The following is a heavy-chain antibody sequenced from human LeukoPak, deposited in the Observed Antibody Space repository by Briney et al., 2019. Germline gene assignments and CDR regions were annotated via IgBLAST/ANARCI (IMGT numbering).Heavy chain of an antibody. D-gene: IGHD3-10*01. V-gene: IGHV5-51*01. J-gene: IGHJ4*02. CDR1: GYSFTSYW. Sequence: GESLQISCKGSGYSFTSYWIGWVRQLPGKGLEWMGIIYPGDSDTRYSPSFQGQVTISADKSISTAYLQWSSLKASDTAMYYCARSTTMVRGVITSFDYWGQGTLVTVSS. CDR3: ARSTTMVRGVITSFDY. CDR2: IYPGDSDT.